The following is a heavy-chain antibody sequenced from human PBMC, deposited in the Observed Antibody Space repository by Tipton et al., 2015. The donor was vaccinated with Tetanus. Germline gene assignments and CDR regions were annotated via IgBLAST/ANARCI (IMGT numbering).Heavy chain of an antibody. V-gene: IGHV4-39*01. CDR3: ARHVEQLVPYYYYYMDV. CDR1: GGSISSSSYY. J-gene: IGHJ6*03. Sequence: TLSLTCTVSGGSISSSSYYWGWIRQPPGKGLEWIGSIYYSGSTYYNPSLKRRLTISVDTSKNQFSLKLSSVTAADTAVYYCARHVEQLVPYYYYYMDVWGEGTTVTVSS. D-gene: IGHD6-6*01. CDR2: IYYSGST.